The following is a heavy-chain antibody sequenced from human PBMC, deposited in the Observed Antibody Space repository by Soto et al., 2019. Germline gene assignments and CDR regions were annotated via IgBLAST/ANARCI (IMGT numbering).Heavy chain of an antibody. CDR3: ARVDSSSWVYYGMDV. J-gene: IGHJ6*02. CDR2: IYYSGST. CDR1: GGSISSYY. V-gene: IGHV4-59*01. D-gene: IGHD6-13*01. Sequence: SETLSLTCTVSGGSISSYYWSWIRQPPGKGLEWIGYIYYSGSTNYNPSLRSRVTISVDTSKNQFSLKLSSVTAADTAVYYCARVDSSSWVYYGMDVWGQGTTVTVSS.